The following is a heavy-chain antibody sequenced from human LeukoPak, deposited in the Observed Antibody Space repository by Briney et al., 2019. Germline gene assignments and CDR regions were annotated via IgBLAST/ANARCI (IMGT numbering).Heavy chain of an antibody. Sequence: GGSLRLSCAASGFTVSSNFMRWVRQAPGKGLEWVSVIHSGGSTYYADSVKGRFTISRDNSKNTLYLLMNSLRAEDTAVYYCASKIPSSVKYYFDYWGQGTLVTVSS. V-gene: IGHV3-66*01. CDR1: GFTVSSNF. CDR3: ASKIPSSVKYYFDY. CDR2: IHSGGST. D-gene: IGHD3-22*01. J-gene: IGHJ4*02.